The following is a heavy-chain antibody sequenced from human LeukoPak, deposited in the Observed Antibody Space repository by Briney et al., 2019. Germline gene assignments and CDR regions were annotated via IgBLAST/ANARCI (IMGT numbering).Heavy chain of an antibody. D-gene: IGHD3-3*01. CDR1: GFTFSKFS. CDR2: IERSSDTI. CDR3: TRDRGSTTIFGVTYLLPQTLDY. Sequence: GGSLRLSCAASGFTFSKFSMNWVRQAPGKGLEWVSFIERSSDTIYYADSVKGRFTISRDNAKNSLYLQMNSLRAEDTAVYYCTRDRGSTTIFGVTYLLPQTLDYWGQGTLVTVSS. V-gene: IGHV3-48*01. J-gene: IGHJ4*02.